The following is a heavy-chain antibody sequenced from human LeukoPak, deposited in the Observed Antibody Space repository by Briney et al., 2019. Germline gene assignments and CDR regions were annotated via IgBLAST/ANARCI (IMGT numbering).Heavy chain of an antibody. CDR3: ARDPLAVADMDY. D-gene: IGHD6-19*01. CDR2: INPNSGGT. CDR1: GYTFTGYY. V-gene: IGHV1-2*02. Sequence: ASVKVSCKASGYTFTGYYMHWVRQAPGQGLEWMGWINPNSGGTNYAQKFQGRVTTTRDTSISTAYMELSRLRSDDTAVYYCARDPLAVADMDYWGQGTLVTVSS. J-gene: IGHJ4*02.